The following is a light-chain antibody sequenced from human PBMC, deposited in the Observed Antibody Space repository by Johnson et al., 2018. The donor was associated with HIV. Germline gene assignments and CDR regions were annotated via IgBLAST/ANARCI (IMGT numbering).Light chain of an antibody. CDR1: SSNIGNND. CDR3: GTWDTRLSGGHV. J-gene: IGLJ1*01. V-gene: IGLV1-51*02. CDR2: ENN. Sequence: QSVLTQPPSVSAAPGQKVTISCSGSSSNIGNNDVSWYQQLPGTAPKLLIYENNKRPSGIPDRFSGSKSGTSATLGITGLQTGDEADYYCGTWDTRLSGGHVFGTGTKVTVL.